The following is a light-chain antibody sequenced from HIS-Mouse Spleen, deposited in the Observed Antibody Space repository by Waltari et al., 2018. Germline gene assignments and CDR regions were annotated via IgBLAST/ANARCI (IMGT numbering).Light chain of an antibody. V-gene: IGLV2-11*01. CDR3: CSYAGSYTLV. CDR1: SSDVGGYNL. Sequence: QSALTQPPSVSGSPGQSITISCTGTSSDVGGYNLVSWYQQHPGKAPKLMIYEVSKRPSGVPNRFSGSKSGNTASLTISGLQAEDEADYYCCSYAGSYTLVFGGGTKLTVL. CDR2: EVS. J-gene: IGLJ2*01.